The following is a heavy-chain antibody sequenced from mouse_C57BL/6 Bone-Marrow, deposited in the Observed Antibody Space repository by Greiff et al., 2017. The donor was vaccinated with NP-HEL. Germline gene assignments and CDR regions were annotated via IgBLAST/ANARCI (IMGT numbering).Heavy chain of an antibody. CDR2: IDPENGDT. CDR3: TTDYYGSSYQDY. J-gene: IGHJ2*01. V-gene: IGHV14-4*01. CDR1: GFNIKDDY. D-gene: IGHD1-1*01. Sequence: VQLKQSGAELVRPGASVKLSCTASGFNIKDDYMHWVKQRPEQGLEWIGWIDPENGDTEHASKFQGKATITADTSSNTAYLQLSSLTSEDTAVYYCTTDYYGSSYQDYWGQGTTLTVSS.